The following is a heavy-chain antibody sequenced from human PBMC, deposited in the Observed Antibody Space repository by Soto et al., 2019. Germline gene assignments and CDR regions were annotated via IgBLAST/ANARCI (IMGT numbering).Heavy chain of an antibody. D-gene: IGHD2-2*02. CDR2: IRSKAYGGTT. CDR1: GFTFGDYA. V-gene: IGHV3-49*04. Sequence: GESLKISCTASGFTFGDYAMSWVRQAPGKGLEWVGFIRSKAYGGTTEYAASVKGRFTISRDDSKSIAYLQMNSLKTEDTAVYYCTSAYCSSTSCYKANWYFDLWGRGTLVTVSS. CDR3: TSAYCSSTSCYKANWYFDL. J-gene: IGHJ2*01.